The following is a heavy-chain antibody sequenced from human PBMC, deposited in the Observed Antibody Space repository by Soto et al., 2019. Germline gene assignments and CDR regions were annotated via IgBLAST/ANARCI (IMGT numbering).Heavy chain of an antibody. D-gene: IGHD6-19*01. V-gene: IGHV4-61*08. CDR2: IYYSGST. CDR1: GGSISSGGYS. CDR3: ARHKYEQWLGPYYFDY. Sequence: SETLSLTCAVSGGSISSGGYSWSWVRQPPGKGLEWIGYIYYSGSTNYNPSLKSRVTISVDTSKNQFSLKLSSVTAADTAVYYCARHKYEQWLGPYYFDYWGQGTLVTVSS. J-gene: IGHJ4*02.